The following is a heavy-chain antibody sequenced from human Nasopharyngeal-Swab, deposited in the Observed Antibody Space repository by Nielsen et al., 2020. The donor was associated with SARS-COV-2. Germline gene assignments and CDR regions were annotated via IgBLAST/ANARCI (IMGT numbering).Heavy chain of an antibody. Sequence: ASVKVSCKVSGYTLTELSVHWVRQAPGKGLEWMGGFDPEDGETIYAQKFQGRVTMTRDTSTSTVYMELSSLRSEDTAVYYCARGLESPWDYWGQGTLVTVSS. CDR2: FDPEDGET. J-gene: IGHJ4*02. V-gene: IGHV1-24*01. D-gene: IGHD1-26*01. CDR3: ARGLESPWDY. CDR1: GYTLTELS.